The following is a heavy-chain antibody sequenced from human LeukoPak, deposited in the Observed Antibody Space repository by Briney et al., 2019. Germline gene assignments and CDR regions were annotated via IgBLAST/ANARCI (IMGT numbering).Heavy chain of an antibody. CDR1: GFTFSNYA. Sequence: GGSLRLSCAASGFTFSNYAMNWVRQAPEKGLEWVSTIHGGGDVTYYADSVKGRFTISRDNSRNTLYLQMNSLRAEDTAVYYCAKAGGVTTSGWFDFWGQGTLVTVSS. D-gene: IGHD6-19*01. CDR2: IHGGGDVT. J-gene: IGHJ4*02. CDR3: AKAGGVTTSGWFDF. V-gene: IGHV3-23*01.